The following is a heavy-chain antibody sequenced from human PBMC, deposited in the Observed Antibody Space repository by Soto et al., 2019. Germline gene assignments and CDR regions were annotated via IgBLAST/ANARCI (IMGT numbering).Heavy chain of an antibody. CDR3: AKGNRPNSGSYFGYYYGMDV. Sequence: EVQLLESGGGLVQPGGSLRLSCAASGFTFSSYAMSWVRQAPGKGLEWVGRTRNKANSYTTEYAASVKGRFTISRDDSKNSLYLQMNSLKTEDTAVYYCAKGNRPNSGSYFGYYYGMDVWGQGTTVTVSS. J-gene: IGHJ6*02. D-gene: IGHD1-26*01. V-gene: IGHV3-72*01. CDR1: GFTFSSYA. CDR2: TRNKANSYTT.